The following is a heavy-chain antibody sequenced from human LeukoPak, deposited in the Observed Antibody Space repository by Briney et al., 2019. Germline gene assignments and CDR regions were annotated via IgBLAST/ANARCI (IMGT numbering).Heavy chain of an antibody. Sequence: PGGSLRLSCAASGFTFSSYSMNWVRQAPGKGLEWVSSISSSSSYIYYADSVKGRFTISRDNAKNSLYLQMNSLRAEDTAVYYCARANMVRGVGLFFDRNWFDPWGQGTLVTVSS. J-gene: IGHJ5*02. D-gene: IGHD3-10*01. CDR3: ARANMVRGVGLFFDRNWFDP. V-gene: IGHV3-21*04. CDR2: ISSSSSYI. CDR1: GFTFSSYS.